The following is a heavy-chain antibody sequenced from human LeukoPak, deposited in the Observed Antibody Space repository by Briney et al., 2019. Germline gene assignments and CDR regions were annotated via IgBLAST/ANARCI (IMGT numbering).Heavy chain of an antibody. D-gene: IGHD1-26*01. V-gene: IGHV4-39*07. Sequence: SETLSLTCTVSGGSISSSSYYWGWIRQPPGKVLEWIGSIYYSGSTYYNPSLKSRVTISVDTSKNQFSLKLNSVTAADTAVYYCARDLVAADLYFDYWGQGTLVTVSS. CDR1: GGSISSSSYY. CDR2: IYYSGST. CDR3: ARDLVAADLYFDY. J-gene: IGHJ4*02.